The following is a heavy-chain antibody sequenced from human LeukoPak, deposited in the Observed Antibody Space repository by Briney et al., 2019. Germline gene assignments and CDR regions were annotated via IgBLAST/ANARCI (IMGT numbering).Heavy chain of an antibody. Sequence: ASVNVSCKASGYTFTSYAMNWVRQAPGQGLEWMGWINTNTGNPTYAQGFTGRFVFSLDTSVSTAYLQISSLKAEDTAVYYCARAGSSGWYLKSDNWFDPWGQGTLVTVSS. CDR3: ARAGSSGWYLKSDNWFDP. CDR1: GYTFTSYA. D-gene: IGHD6-19*01. CDR2: INTNTGNP. J-gene: IGHJ5*02. V-gene: IGHV7-4-1*02.